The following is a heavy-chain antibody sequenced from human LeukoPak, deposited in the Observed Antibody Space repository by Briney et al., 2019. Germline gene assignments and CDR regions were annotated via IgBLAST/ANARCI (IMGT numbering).Heavy chain of an antibody. CDR3: ARVPSYYDFWSGYYMDY. D-gene: IGHD3-3*01. CDR2: IIPIFGTA. Sequence: GASVKVSCKASGYTFTSYYMHWVRQAPGQGLEWMGGIIPIFGTANYAQKFQGRVTITADESTSTAYMELSSLRSEDTAVYYCARVPSYYDFWSGYYMDYWGQGTLVTVSS. CDR1: GYTFTSYY. J-gene: IGHJ4*02. V-gene: IGHV1-69*13.